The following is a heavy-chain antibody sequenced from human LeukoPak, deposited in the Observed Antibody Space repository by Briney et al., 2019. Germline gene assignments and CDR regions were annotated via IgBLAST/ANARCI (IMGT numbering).Heavy chain of an antibody. CDR1: GFTFSSFG. CDR3: AKGSDYDILTGQDAFDI. Sequence: GGSLRLSCAASGFTFSSFGMHWVRQAPGKGLEWVAAIWYDGSNKYYADSVKGRFTISRDNSKNTLYLQMNSLRAEDTAVYYCAKGSDYDILTGQDAFDIWGQGTMVTVSS. D-gene: IGHD3-9*01. CDR2: IWYDGSNK. V-gene: IGHV3-33*06. J-gene: IGHJ3*02.